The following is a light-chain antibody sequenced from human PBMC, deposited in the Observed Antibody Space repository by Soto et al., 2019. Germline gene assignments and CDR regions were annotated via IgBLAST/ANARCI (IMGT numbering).Light chain of an antibody. CDR2: GAS. J-gene: IGKJ1*01. CDR3: QKYNSAPRT. CDR1: QSVSSTY. V-gene: IGKV3-20*01. Sequence: EIVLTQSPGTLSLSPGERATLSCRASQSVSSTYLAWYQQKPGQPPRLLIYGASTRATGIPDRFSGSGSGTDFTLTISSLQPEDVATYYCQKYNSAPRTFGQGTTVDIK.